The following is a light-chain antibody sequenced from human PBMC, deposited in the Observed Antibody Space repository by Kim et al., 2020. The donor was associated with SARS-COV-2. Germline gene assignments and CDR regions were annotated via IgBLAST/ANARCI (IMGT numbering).Light chain of an antibody. J-gene: IGKJ2*01. CDR3: QQYYSTPHT. CDR1: QSVLYSSNNKNY. Sequence: RATINGKSSQSVLYSSNNKNYLAWYQQKPGQPPKLLIYWASTRESGVPDRFSGSGSGTDFTLTISSLQAEDVAVYYCQQYYSTPHTFGQGTKMEI. CDR2: WAS. V-gene: IGKV4-1*01.